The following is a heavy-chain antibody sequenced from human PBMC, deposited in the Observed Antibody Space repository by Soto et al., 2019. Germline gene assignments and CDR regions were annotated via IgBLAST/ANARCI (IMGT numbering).Heavy chain of an antibody. CDR1: GYTLTELS. CDR2: FDPEDGET. CDR3: ATAPSAGTGYYYYGMDV. D-gene: IGHD6-13*01. V-gene: IGHV1-24*01. Sequence: ASVKVSCKVSGYTLTELSMHWVRQAPGKGLEWMGGFDPEDGETIYAQKFQGRVTMTEDTSTDTAYMELSSLRSEDTAVYYCATAPSAGTGYYYYGMDVWGQGTTVTVSS. J-gene: IGHJ6*02.